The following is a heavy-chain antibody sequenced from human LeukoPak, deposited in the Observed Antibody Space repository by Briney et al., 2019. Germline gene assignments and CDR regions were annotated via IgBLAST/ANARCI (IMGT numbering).Heavy chain of an antibody. CDR1: GYTLTSYD. CDR3: ARGLGYCSGGSCSHFDY. D-gene: IGHD2-15*01. Sequence: ASMKVSCKASGYTLTSYDINWVRQATGQGLEWMGWMNPNSGNTGYAQKFQGRVTMTTNTSISTAYMELSSLRTEDTAVYYCARGLGYCSGGSCSHFDYWGQGTVVTVSS. CDR2: MNPNSGNT. V-gene: IGHV1-8*01. J-gene: IGHJ4*02.